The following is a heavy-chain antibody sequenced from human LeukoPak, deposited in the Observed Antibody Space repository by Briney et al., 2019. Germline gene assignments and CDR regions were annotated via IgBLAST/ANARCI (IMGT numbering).Heavy chain of an antibody. D-gene: IGHD3-10*01. CDR2: IKQDGSEK. Sequence: GGSLRLSCAASGFTFSSYWMSWVRQAPGKGLEWVANIKQDGSEKYYVDSVKGRFTISRDNAKNSLYLQMNSLRAEDTAVYYCARGSQSMIRGVIPYYAMDVWGQGTTVTVSS. J-gene: IGHJ6*02. CDR1: GFTFSSYW. V-gene: IGHV3-7*01. CDR3: ARGSQSMIRGVIPYYAMDV.